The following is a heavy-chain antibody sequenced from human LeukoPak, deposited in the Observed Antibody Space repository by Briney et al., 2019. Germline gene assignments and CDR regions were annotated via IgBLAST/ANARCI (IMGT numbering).Heavy chain of an antibody. CDR2: INHSGST. D-gene: IGHD3-3*01. Sequence: PSETLSLTCAVYGGSFSGYYWSWIRQPPGKGLEWIGEINHSGSTNYNPSLKSRVTISVDTSKNQFSLKLSSVTAADTAVYYCARARITISGVVKAPDYWGQGTLVTVSS. CDR3: ARARITISGVVKAPDY. V-gene: IGHV4-34*01. CDR1: GGSFSGYY. J-gene: IGHJ4*02.